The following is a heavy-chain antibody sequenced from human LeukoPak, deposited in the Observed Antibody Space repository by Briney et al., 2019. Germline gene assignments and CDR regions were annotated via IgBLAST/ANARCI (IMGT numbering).Heavy chain of an antibody. J-gene: IGHJ4*02. D-gene: IGHD3-3*01. V-gene: IGHV1-69*13. CDR1: GGTFSGYA. Sequence: GASVNVSCKASGGTFSGYAISWVRQAPGQGLEWMGGIIPIFGTANYAQKFQGRVTITADESTSTAYMELSSLRSEDTAVYYCASVGGSGYYPFDYWGQGTLVTVSS. CDR2: IIPIFGTA. CDR3: ASVGGSGYYPFDY.